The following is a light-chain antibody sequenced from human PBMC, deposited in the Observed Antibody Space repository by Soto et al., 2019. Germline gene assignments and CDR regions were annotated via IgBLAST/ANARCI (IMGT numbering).Light chain of an antibody. CDR3: QQYNNWPFF. CDR1: QDVTTN. CDR2: DVS. J-gene: IGKJ5*01. V-gene: IGKV3-15*01. Sequence: EIEMTQSPSSLSASAGERVTLTCKAGQDVTTNFDWYQQKSGKAPKLLIYDVSIMATGVPARFSGTGSETDFTLTISGLQSEDSAAYFCQQYNNWPFFFGQGTRLEIK.